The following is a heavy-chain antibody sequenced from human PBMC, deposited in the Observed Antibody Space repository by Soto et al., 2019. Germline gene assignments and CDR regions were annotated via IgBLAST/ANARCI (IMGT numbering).Heavy chain of an antibody. CDR2: IIPIFGTA. D-gene: IGHD6-13*01. J-gene: IGHJ6*02. CDR1: GGTFSSYA. CDR3: ARGEGRAAAGTMDYYGMDF. Sequence: SVKVSCKASGGTFSSYAISWVRQAPGQGLEWMGGIIPIFGTANYAQKFQGRVTITADESTSTAYMELSSLRSEDTAVYYCARGEGRAAAGTMDYYGMDFWGQGTTVTVSS. V-gene: IGHV1-69*13.